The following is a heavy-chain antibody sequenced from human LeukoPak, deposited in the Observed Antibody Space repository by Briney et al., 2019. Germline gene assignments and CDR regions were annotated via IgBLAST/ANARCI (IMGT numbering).Heavy chain of an antibody. CDR2: ISYDGSNK. V-gene: IGHV3-30*18. D-gene: IGHD6-13*01. J-gene: IGHJ4*02. CDR1: GFTFSSYG. CDR3: AKDLDSSSWYEKKDY. Sequence: GGSLRLSCAASGFTFSSYGMHWVRQAPGKGLEWVAVISYDGSNKYYADSVKGRFTISRDNSKNTLYLQMNSLRAEDTAVYYCAKDLDSSSWYEKKDYWGQGTLVTVSS.